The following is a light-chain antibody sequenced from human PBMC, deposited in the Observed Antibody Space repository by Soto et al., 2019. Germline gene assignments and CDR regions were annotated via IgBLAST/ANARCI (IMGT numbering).Light chain of an antibody. Sequence: IQMTQCPSTPAASVGDRVSIACGASQSISSWLTWYQQKPGKAPKLLIYKASSLESGVPTRFSCSGSGTEITLTISSLQPDDFATYCCQQYNSYSPTFGHGTKLEIK. CDR2: KAS. V-gene: IGKV1-5*03. CDR3: QQYNSYSPT. CDR1: QSISSW. J-gene: IGKJ1*01.